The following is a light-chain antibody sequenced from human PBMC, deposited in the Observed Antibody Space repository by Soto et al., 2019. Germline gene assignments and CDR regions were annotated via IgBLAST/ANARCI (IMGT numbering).Light chain of an antibody. V-gene: IGKV1-9*01. CDR1: QGISSY. Sequence: DIQLTQSPSLLSASVGDRVAISCRASQGISSYLAWYQQKPGKAPKLLIHGASTLQSGVPSRFSGSRSGPEFTLTISSLQPEDFATYYCQQLDSSPYTFGQGTKLEMK. CDR2: GAS. CDR3: QQLDSSPYT. J-gene: IGKJ2*01.